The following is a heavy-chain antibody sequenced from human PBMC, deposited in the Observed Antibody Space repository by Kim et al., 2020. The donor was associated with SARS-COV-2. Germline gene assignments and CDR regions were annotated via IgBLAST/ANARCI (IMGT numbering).Heavy chain of an antibody. D-gene: IGHD6-13*01. CDR1: GITVSSNY. J-gene: IGHJ6*03. CDR2: IYSGGST. V-gene: IGHV3-66*04. CDR3: ASQPDSSRWYYYYYFLDV. Sequence: GGSLRLSCAASGITVSSNYMSWVRQAPGKGLEWISVIYSGGSTYYADSVKGRFSMSRDHSMNTVFLQMNSLRPEDTAVYYCASQPDSSRWYYYYYFLDVWGKGTTVTVSS.